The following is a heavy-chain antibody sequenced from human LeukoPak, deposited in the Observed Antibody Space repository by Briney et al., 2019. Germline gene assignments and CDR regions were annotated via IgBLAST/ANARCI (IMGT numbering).Heavy chain of an antibody. J-gene: IGHJ6*04. Sequence: GGSLRLSCVASGVTFNTYNMNWVRQAPGKGLEWVSYISSSGSTIYYADSVKGRFTISRDNAKNSLYLQMNSLRAEDTAVYYCAELGITMIGGVWGKGTTVTISS. D-gene: IGHD3-10*02. CDR1: GVTFNTYN. CDR2: ISSSGSTI. CDR3: AELGITMIGGV. V-gene: IGHV3-48*03.